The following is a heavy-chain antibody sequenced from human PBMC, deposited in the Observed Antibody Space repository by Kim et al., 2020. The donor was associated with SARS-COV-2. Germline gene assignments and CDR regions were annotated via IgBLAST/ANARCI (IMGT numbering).Heavy chain of an antibody. CDR3: AKEEGSGYSSGWPYYYYGMDV. J-gene: IGHJ6*04. CDR1: GFTFSSYG. CDR2: ISYDGSNK. Sequence: GGSLRLSCAASGFTFSSYGMHWVRQAPGKGLEWVAVISYDGSNKYYADSVKGRFTISRDNSKNTLYLQMNSLRAEDTAVYYCAKEEGSGYSSGWPYYYYGMDVWGEGTMVTVSS. V-gene: IGHV3-30*18. D-gene: IGHD6-19*01.